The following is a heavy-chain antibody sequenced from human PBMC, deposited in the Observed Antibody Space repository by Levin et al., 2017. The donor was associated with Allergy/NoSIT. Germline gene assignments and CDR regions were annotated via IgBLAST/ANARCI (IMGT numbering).Heavy chain of an antibody. CDR3: VRDGGVGGTMWFGIDF. Sequence: GGSLRLSCAASGFTVSRNYMSWVRQAPGKGLEWVSVIDNRGRTYYADSVKGRFTISRDNSENTLYLQMNSLRAEDTAVYYCVRDGGVGGTMWFGIDFWGQGTLVTVSS. CDR2: IDNRGRT. D-gene: IGHD1-26*01. V-gene: IGHV3-66*01. CDR1: GFTVSRNY. J-gene: IGHJ4*02.